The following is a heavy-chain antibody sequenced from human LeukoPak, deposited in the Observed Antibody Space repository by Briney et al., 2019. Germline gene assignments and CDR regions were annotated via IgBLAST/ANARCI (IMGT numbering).Heavy chain of an antibody. CDR2: ISTSGSTI. D-gene: IGHD4-17*01. CDR1: GFTFRDYY. J-gene: IGHJ4*02. CDR3: ARDQRMGVTTVTTTDY. V-gene: IGHV3-11*04. Sequence: PGGSLRLSSAASGFTFRDYYMSWIRQAPGKGLEWVSYISTSGSTIYYADSVKGRFTISRDNAKNSLYLQMNSLRAEDTAVYYCARDQRMGVTTVTTTDYWGQGTLVTVSS.